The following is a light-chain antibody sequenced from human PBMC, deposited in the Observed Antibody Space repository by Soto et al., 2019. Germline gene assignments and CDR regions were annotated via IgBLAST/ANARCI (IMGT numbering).Light chain of an antibody. J-gene: IGKJ1*01. CDR2: AAS. V-gene: IGKV1-39*01. CDR3: QQSYSTLQT. Sequence: DIQMTHSPSPLPASLGDILTTTCQARHDMSSYLNWYQQKPGKAPKLLIYAASSLQSGVPSRFSGSGSGTDFTLTISSLQPEDFATYYCQQSYSTLQTFGQGTKVDI. CDR1: HDMSSY.